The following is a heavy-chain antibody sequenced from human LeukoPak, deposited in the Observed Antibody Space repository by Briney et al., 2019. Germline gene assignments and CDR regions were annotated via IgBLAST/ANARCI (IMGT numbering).Heavy chain of an antibody. J-gene: IGHJ4*02. Sequence: GGSLRLSFAPSGFTFSSYGMNCVRQAPGKGLEWVSSISSSSSYIYYADSVKGRFTISRDNAKNSLYLQMNSLRAEDTAVYYCASRSLSGYYYFDYWGQGTLVTVSS. CDR2: ISSSSSYI. V-gene: IGHV3-21*01. CDR1: GFTFSSYG. CDR3: ASRSLSGYYYFDY. D-gene: IGHD3-22*01.